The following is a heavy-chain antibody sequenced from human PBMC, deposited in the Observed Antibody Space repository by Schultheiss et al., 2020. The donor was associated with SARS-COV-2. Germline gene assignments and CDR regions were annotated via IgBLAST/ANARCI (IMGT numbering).Heavy chain of an antibody. Sequence: GESLKISCKGSGYSFTSYWIGWVRQMPGKGLEWVSVIYSGGSTYYADSVKGRFTISRDNSKNTLYLQMNSLRAEDTAVYYCARPHNLAAAMSLYYYYMDVWGKGTTVTVSS. V-gene: IGHV3-66*04. CDR3: ARPHNLAAAMSLYYYYMDV. CDR2: IYSGGST. J-gene: IGHJ6*03. D-gene: IGHD2-2*01. CDR1: GYSFTSYW.